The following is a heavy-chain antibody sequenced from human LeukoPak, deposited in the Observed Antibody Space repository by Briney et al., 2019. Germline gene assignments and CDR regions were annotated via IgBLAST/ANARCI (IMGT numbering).Heavy chain of an antibody. Sequence: GGSLRLSCAASGFTFSSYWMSWVRQAPGKGLEWVANIKQDGSEKNYVDSVKGRFTISRDNAKNSQYLQINSLRVEDTAVYYCAKDRGITMIVVVFDYWGQGTLVTVSS. D-gene: IGHD3-22*01. J-gene: IGHJ4*02. CDR1: GFTFSSYW. CDR2: IKQDGSEK. V-gene: IGHV3-7*01. CDR3: AKDRGITMIVVVFDY.